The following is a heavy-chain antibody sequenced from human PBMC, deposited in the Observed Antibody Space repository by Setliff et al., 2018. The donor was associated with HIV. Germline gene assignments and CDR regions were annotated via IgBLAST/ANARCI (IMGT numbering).Heavy chain of an antibody. V-gene: IGHV1-18*01. CDR3: ARANSLLQYNEGWSPENPFNI. Sequence: ASVKVSCKASGYNFNTYGVSWVRQAPGQGPEWMGWISGFNAKTLYAPKFQDRVTLTTDTSTTTAHMELRSLRIDDTAIYYCARANSLLQYNEGWSPENPFNIWGQGTLVTGS. CDR1: GYNFNTYG. J-gene: IGHJ3*02. D-gene: IGHD1-20*01. CDR2: ISGFNAKT.